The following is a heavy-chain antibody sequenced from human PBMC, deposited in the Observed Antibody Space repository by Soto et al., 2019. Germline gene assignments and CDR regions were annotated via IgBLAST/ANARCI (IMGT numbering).Heavy chain of an antibody. Sequence: QVQLVQSGAEVKKPGSSVKVSCTASRGTFDYYTISWVRQAPGQGLEWMGRVIPMVGMSSYAQKFQGRVTISADKPTSTAYMVLNSLRSEDTAVYYCATNYGSGSTHFDYWGQGMVVTVSS. CDR2: VIPMVGMS. D-gene: IGHD3-10*01. V-gene: IGHV1-69*02. J-gene: IGHJ4*02. CDR3: ATNYGSGSTHFDY. CDR1: RGTFDYYT.